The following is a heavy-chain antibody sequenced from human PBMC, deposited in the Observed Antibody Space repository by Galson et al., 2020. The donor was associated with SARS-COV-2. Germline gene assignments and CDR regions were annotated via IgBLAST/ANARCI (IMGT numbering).Heavy chain of an antibody. Sequence: ETSETLSLTCAISGDTVSSNSAAWNWIRQSPSRGLEWLGRTYYRSKWYNDYAVSVKSRITINPDTSKNQFSLQLNSVTPEDTAVYYCARAWEASQNIVIHDDYGMDVWGQGTTVTVSS. D-gene: IGHD1-26*01. CDR1: GDTVSSNSAA. CDR3: ARAWEASQNIVIHDDYGMDV. CDR2: TYYRSKWYN. J-gene: IGHJ6*02. V-gene: IGHV6-1*01.